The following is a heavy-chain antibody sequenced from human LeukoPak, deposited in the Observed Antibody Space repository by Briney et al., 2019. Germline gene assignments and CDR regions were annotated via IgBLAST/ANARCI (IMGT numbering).Heavy chain of an antibody. D-gene: IGHD2-2*01. CDR2: INHSGST. J-gene: IGHJ4*02. CDR1: GGSFSGYY. Sequence: SETLSLTCAVYGGSFSGYYWSWIRQPPGKGLEWIGEINHSGSTNYNPSLKSRVTISVDTSKNQFSLKLSSVTAADTAVYYCARGPSIVVVPAANLPTRYGSGSYRYWGQGTLVTVSS. V-gene: IGHV4-34*01. CDR3: ARGPSIVVVPAANLPTRYGSGSYRY.